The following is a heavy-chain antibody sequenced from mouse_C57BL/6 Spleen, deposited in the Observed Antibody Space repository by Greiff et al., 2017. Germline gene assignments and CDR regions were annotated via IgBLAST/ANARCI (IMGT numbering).Heavy chain of an antibody. V-gene: IGHV14-2*01. D-gene: IGHD1-1*01. CDR3: ASDYGSSIWYFDV. Sequence: VQLKESGAELVKPGASVKLSCTASGFNIKDYYMHWVKQRTEQGLEWIGRIDPEDGETKYAPKFQGKATITADTSSNTAYLQLSSLTSEDTAVYYCASDYGSSIWYFDVWGTGTTVTVSS. CDR2: IDPEDGET. J-gene: IGHJ1*03. CDR1: GFNIKDYY.